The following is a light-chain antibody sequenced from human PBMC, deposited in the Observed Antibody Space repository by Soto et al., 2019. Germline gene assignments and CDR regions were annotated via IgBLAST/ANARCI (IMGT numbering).Light chain of an antibody. J-gene: IGKJ1*01. V-gene: IGKV3-15*01. CDR1: QYISTN. CDR3: QQYNIWPWT. CDR2: GAS. Sequence: EIVMTQSPATLSVSPGESATLSCRASQYISTNLAWYQQRPGQAPRLLIYGASTRATGIPVRFSGSGSGTEFTLTISSLQSEDLVVYHCQQYNIWPWTFGQGTKVEIK.